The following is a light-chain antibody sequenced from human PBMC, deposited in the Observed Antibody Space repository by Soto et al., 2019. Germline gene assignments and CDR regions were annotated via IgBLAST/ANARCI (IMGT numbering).Light chain of an antibody. CDR1: QSVSSN. V-gene: IGKV3-15*01. J-gene: IGKJ1*01. CDR3: QQYVNSPRT. CDR2: GAS. Sequence: EIVMTQSPATLSVSPGERATLSCRASQSVSSNLAWYQQKPGQAPRLLIYGASTRATGIPARFSGSGSGTDFTLSISSLQSEDFAVYYCQQYVNSPRTFGLGTKVDIK.